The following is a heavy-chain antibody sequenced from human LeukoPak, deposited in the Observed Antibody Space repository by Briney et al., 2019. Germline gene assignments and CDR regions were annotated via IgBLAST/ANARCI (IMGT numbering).Heavy chain of an antibody. Sequence: TSEALSLTCTVSGGSISSSSYYWGWIRQPPGKGLEWIGSIYYSGSTYYNPSLKSRVTISVDTSKNQFSLKLSSVTAADTAVYYCASRNYYYMDVWGKGTTVTVSS. CDR3: ASRNYYYMDV. CDR1: GGSISSSSYY. V-gene: IGHV4-39*01. CDR2: IYYSGST. J-gene: IGHJ6*03.